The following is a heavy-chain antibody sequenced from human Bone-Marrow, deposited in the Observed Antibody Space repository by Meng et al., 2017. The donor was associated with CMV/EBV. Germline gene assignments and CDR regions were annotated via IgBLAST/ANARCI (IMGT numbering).Heavy chain of an antibody. CDR1: GGSISSSSYY. Sequence: SETLSLTCSVSGGSISSSSYYWGWIRQPPGKGLEWIGSIYYSGSTYYNPSLKSRVTISVDTSKNQFSLKLSSVTAADTAVYYCARDQDFWSGYHTHNFDYWGQGTRVTVSS. V-gene: IGHV4-39*07. CDR3: ARDQDFWSGYHTHNFDY. CDR2: IYYSGST. D-gene: IGHD3-3*01. J-gene: IGHJ4*02.